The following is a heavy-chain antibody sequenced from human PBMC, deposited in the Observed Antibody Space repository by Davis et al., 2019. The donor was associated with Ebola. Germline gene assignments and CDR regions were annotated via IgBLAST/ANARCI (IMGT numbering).Heavy chain of an antibody. Sequence: SETLSLTCAVYGGSFSGYYWSWIRQPPGKGLEWIGEVIDSGITNYNPSLKSRVSVSADRSKNQFSLKLTSVTAADTAVYYCARTTRGSGWFLDYWGQGTLVTVFS. CDR3: ARTTRGSGWFLDY. D-gene: IGHD6-19*01. J-gene: IGHJ4*02. V-gene: IGHV4-34*12. CDR1: GGSFSGYY. CDR2: VIDSGIT.